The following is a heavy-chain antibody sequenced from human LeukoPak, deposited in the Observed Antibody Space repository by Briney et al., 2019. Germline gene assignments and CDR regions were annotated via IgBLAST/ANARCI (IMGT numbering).Heavy chain of an antibody. CDR3: ARGAYDSSGYDNDAFDI. CDR1: GGSISSSSYY. V-gene: IGHV4-39*07. D-gene: IGHD3-22*01. Sequence: PSETLSLTCTVSGGSISSSSYYWGWIRQPPGKGLEWIGSIYYSGSTYYNPSLKSRVTISVDTSKNQFSLKLSSVTAADTAVYYCARGAYDSSGYDNDAFDIWGQGTMVTVSS. CDR2: IYYSGST. J-gene: IGHJ3*02.